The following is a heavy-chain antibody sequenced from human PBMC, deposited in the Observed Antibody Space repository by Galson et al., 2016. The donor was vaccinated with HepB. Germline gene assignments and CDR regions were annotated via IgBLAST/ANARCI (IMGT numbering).Heavy chain of an antibody. Sequence: SLRLSCAASGFNFNNYTINWVRQAPGKGLEWISYISSGSSIIYYADSVRGRFTISRDSAKNSVYLQMNSLKTEDTAVYFCTRDPGGTSYDFWSGFYTDYYYYGLDVWGQGTTVTVSS. D-gene: IGHD3-3*01. CDR1: GFNFNNYT. CDR2: ISSGSSII. CDR3: TRDPGGTSYDFWSGFYTDYYYYGLDV. J-gene: IGHJ6*02. V-gene: IGHV3-48*01.